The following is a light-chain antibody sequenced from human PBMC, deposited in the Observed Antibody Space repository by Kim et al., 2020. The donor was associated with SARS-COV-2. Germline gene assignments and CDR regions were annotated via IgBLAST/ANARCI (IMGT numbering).Light chain of an antibody. CDR1: QSISSW. J-gene: IGKJ1*01. V-gene: IGKV1-5*01. Sequence: DIQMTQSPSTLSASVGDRVTITCRASQSISSWLAWYQQKLGKAPKLLFYDASSVESGVPSRFRGRGSGTEFTLTISSLQPDDFATYYCQQYKSRTFGQGTKVDI. CDR2: DAS. CDR3: QQYKSRT.